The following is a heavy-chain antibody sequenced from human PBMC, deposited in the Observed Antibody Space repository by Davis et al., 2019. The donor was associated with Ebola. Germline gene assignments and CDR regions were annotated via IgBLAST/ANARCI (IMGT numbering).Heavy chain of an antibody. CDR3: ARGSDFWSGYFMAYFEH. CDR2: ISGSSNNI. J-gene: IGHJ4*02. V-gene: IGHV3-48*04. CDR1: AFTFSNYS. D-gene: IGHD3-3*01. Sequence: PGGSLRLSCATSAFTFSNYSMSWVRQAPGKGLEWISYISGSSNNIYYADSVKGRFTISRDNANKSLYLQLNSLRAEDTAVYYCARGSDFWSGYFMAYFEHWGQGTVVTV.